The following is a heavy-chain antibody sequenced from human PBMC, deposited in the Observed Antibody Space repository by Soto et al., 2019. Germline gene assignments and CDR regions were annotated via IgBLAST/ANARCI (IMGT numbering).Heavy chain of an antibody. J-gene: IGHJ4*02. D-gene: IGHD2-21*01. CDR3: ATESIGCGGDCLDD. V-gene: IGHV3-48*03. Sequence: SCFPCSNYELSWVRQSPWKGLESISYIDTNDDAMSYADCVKRRFAVSRDNTMNSLYLQMNRLRAEDKAAYYCATESIGCGGDCLDDLAQGTLVTLSS. CDR1: CFPCSNYE. CDR2: IDTNDDAM.